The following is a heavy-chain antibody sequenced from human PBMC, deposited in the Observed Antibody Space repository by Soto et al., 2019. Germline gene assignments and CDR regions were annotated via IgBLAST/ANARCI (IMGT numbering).Heavy chain of an antibody. Sequence: QVQLQESGPGLVKPSETLSLTCSVSGASISDDHWSWIRQPPGKGLEWVGYIYYSRSTYYNPSLKRRVSMSVDTSKNQFSLKLTSVTAADTAVYYCARNAYTDLYWYFDLWGRGTLVTVSS. J-gene: IGHJ2*01. CDR2: IYYSRST. D-gene: IGHD2-2*01. CDR1: GASISDDH. CDR3: ARNAYTDLYWYFDL. V-gene: IGHV4-59*08.